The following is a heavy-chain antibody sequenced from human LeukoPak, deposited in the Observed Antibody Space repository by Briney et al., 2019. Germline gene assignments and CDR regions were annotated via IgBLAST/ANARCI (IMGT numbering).Heavy chain of an antibody. CDR1: GFTFSSYA. J-gene: IGHJ6*02. CDR3: ARGGAVAGRYYYYYYGMDV. V-gene: IGHV3-30-3*01. CDR2: ISYDGSNK. Sequence: PGGSLRLSCAASGFTFSSYAMHWVRQAPGKGLEWVAVISYDGSNKYYADSVKGRFTISRDNSKNTLYLQMNSLRAEDTAVYYCARGGAVAGRYYYYYYGMDVWGQGTTVTVSS. D-gene: IGHD6-19*01.